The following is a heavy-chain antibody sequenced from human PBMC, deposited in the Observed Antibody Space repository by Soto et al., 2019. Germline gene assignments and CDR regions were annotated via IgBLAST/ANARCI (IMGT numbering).Heavy chain of an antibody. Sequence: GSLRLSCAVSGFTFSDYYMSWIRQAPGKGLEWVSYINSRSSSTNYADSVKGRFTISRDNAKNLLYLQMSSLTVEDTAVYYCVKGRNWASGSDYRGQGTLVTVSS. V-gene: IGHV3-11*05. CDR2: INSRSSST. CDR3: VKGRNWASGSDY. CDR1: GFTFSDYY. J-gene: IGHJ4*02. D-gene: IGHD7-27*01.